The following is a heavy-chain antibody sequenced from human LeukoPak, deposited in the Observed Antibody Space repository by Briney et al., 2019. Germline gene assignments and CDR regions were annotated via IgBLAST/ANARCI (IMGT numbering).Heavy chain of an antibody. CDR3: AKEFLGPHCTNGVCPLDY. CDR2: IRYFGSDK. J-gene: IGHJ4*02. V-gene: IGHV3-30*02. Sequence: GGSLRLSCAASGFTFNVYGMHWVRQAPGKGLEWLALIRYFGSDKYYADSVKGRFTISRDNSKSTLYLQMNSLRVEDTAVYYCAKEFLGPHCTNGVCPLDYWGQGTLVTVSS. CDR1: GFTFNVYG. D-gene: IGHD2-8*01.